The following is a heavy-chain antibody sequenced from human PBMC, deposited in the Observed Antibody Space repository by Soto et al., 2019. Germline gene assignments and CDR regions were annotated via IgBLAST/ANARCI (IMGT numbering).Heavy chain of an antibody. CDR3: EVTGYSSGWYGYFDY. CDR1: GFTFSSYA. J-gene: IGHJ4*02. V-gene: IGHV3-23*01. D-gene: IGHD6-19*01. CDR2: ISGSGGST. Sequence: GGSLRLSCAASGFTFSSYAMSWVRQAPGKGLEWVSAISGSGGSTYYADSVKGRFTISRDNSKNTLYLQINSLRAEDTAVYYCEVTGYSSGWYGYFDYWGQGTLVTVSS.